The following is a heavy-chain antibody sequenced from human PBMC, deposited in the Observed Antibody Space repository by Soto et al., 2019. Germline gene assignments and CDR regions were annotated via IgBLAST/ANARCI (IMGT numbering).Heavy chain of an antibody. D-gene: IGHD3-22*01. J-gene: IGHJ4*02. V-gene: IGHV4-59*06. CDR1: GGSISSYY. Sequence: PSETLSLTCTVSGGSISSYYWSWIRQPPGKGLEWIGYIYYSGSTYYNPSLKSRVTISVDTSKNQFSLKLSSVTAADTAVYYCARKDSSGYFDYWGQGTLVTVS. CDR2: IYYSGST. CDR3: ARKDSSGYFDY.